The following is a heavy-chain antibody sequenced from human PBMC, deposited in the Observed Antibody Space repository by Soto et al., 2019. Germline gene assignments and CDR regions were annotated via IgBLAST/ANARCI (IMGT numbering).Heavy chain of an antibody. Sequence: PSETLSLTCTVSGDSITSNSYFWAWIRQPPGKGLEWIGSIYYSGTTYYNPSLKSRVTISVDTSKNQFSLKLSSVTAADTAVYYCASYWNAPHWFDPWGQGTLVTVSS. CDR2: IYYSGTT. CDR1: GDSITSNSYF. CDR3: ASYWNAPHWFDP. V-gene: IGHV4-39*01. D-gene: IGHD1-1*01. J-gene: IGHJ5*02.